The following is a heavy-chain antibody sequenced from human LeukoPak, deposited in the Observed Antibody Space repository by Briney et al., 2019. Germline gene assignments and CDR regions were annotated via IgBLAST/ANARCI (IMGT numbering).Heavy chain of an antibody. Sequence: GGSLRLSCAASGFTFSSYWVHWVRQAPGKGLVWVSRINSDGSSPSYADSVKGRFTISRDNAKNTLYLQMNSLRAEDTAVYYCARDSYSSGAHFDYWGQGTLVTVSS. V-gene: IGHV3-74*01. CDR2: INSDGSSP. D-gene: IGHD6-19*01. CDR3: ARDSYSSGAHFDY. CDR1: GFTFSSYW. J-gene: IGHJ4*02.